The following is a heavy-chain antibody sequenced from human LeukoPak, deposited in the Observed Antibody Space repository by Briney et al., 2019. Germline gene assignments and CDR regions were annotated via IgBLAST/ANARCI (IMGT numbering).Heavy chain of an antibody. Sequence: PSETLSLTCAVYGGSFSGYYWSWIRQPPGKGLEWIGEINHSGSTNYNPSLKSRVTISVDTSKNQFSLKLSSVTAADTAVYYCARLRPRGSDDYWGQGTLVTVSS. CDR3: ARLRPRGSDDY. V-gene: IGHV4-34*01. CDR1: GGSFSGYY. CDR2: INHSGST. J-gene: IGHJ4*02. D-gene: IGHD3-10*01.